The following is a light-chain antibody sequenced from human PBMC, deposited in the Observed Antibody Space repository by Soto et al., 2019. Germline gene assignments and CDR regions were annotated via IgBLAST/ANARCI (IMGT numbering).Light chain of an antibody. CDR3: SAYTTSSTVI. CDR1: SGFVGSFSL. V-gene: IGLV2-14*02. CDR2: EGH. Sequence: QSALAQPASVSGSPGQSITISCTGTSGFVGSFSLVSWYQQHPGKAPKVMISEGHRRPSGVPDRFSGSTSVNSASLTISGLQVDDEAHNPGSAYTTSSTVIFGGGTKLTVL. J-gene: IGLJ2*01.